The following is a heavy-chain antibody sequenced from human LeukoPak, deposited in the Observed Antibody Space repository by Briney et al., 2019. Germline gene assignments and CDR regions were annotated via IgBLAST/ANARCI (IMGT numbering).Heavy chain of an antibody. V-gene: IGHV3-30-3*01. CDR3: ARDSKGGYSYGYWGYFDY. J-gene: IGHJ4*02. D-gene: IGHD5-18*01. Sequence: GGSLRLSCAASGFTFSSYTMHWVRQAPGKGLEWVALISNNGSNKYYADYVKGRFTRSRGNSKNTLYLQMNSLGAEDTAVYYCARDSKGGYSYGYWGYFDYWGQGTLVTVSS. CDR1: GFTFSSYT. CDR2: ISNNGSNK.